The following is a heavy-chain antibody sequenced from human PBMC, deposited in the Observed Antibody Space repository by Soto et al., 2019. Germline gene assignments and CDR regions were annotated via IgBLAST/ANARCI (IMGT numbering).Heavy chain of an antibody. V-gene: IGHV3-11*01. Sequence: PGGSLRLSCAASGFTFSDYYMSWIRQAPGKGLEWVSYISSSGSTIYYADSVKGRFTISRDNAKNSLYLQMNSLRAEDTAVYYCARDKTVVIPSGYYGMDVWGQGTTVTVSS. CDR3: ARDKTVVIPSGYYGMDV. D-gene: IGHD3-22*01. CDR2: ISSSGSTI. J-gene: IGHJ6*02. CDR1: GFTFSDYY.